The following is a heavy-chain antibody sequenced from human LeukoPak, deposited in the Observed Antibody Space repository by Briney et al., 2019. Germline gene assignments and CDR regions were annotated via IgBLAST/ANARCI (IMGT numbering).Heavy chain of an antibody. CDR2: ISYDGSNK. D-gene: IGHD2-2*01. CDR3: ASLLTYCSSTSCYDY. V-gene: IGHV3-30-3*01. Sequence: PGGSLRLSCAASGFTFSSYAMHWVRPAPGKGLEWVAVISYDGSNKYYADSVKGRFTISRDNSKNTLYLQMNSLRAEDTAVYYCASLLTYCSSTSCYDYWGQGTLVTVSS. J-gene: IGHJ4*02. CDR1: GFTFSSYA.